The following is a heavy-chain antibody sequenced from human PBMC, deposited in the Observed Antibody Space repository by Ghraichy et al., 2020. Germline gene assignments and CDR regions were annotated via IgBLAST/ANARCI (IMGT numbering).Heavy chain of an antibody. J-gene: IGHJ3*02. Sequence: SETLSLTCAVSGGSISSGGYSWSWIRQPPGKGLEWIGYIYHSGSTYYNPSLKSRVTISVDRSKNQFSLKLSSVTAADTAVYYCARGVPTDPSDAFDIWGQGTMVTVSS. V-gene: IGHV4-30-2*01. CDR3: ARGVPTDPSDAFDI. CDR2: IYHSGST. CDR1: GGSISSGGYS.